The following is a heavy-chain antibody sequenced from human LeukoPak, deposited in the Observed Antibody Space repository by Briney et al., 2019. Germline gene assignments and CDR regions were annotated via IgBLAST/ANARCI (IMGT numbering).Heavy chain of an antibody. CDR2: INHSGST. CDR1: GGTFSGYY. Sequence: KPSETLSLTCAVYGGTFSGYYWSWIRQPPGKGLEWIGEINHSGSTNYNPSLKSRVTISVDTSKNQFSLKLSSVTAADTAEYYCARDGSGSYPLAFDIWGQGTMVTVSS. J-gene: IGHJ3*02. CDR3: ARDGSGSYPLAFDI. V-gene: IGHV4-34*01. D-gene: IGHD3-10*01.